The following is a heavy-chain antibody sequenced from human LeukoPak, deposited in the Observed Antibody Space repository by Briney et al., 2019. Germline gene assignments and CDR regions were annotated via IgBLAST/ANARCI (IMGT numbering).Heavy chain of an antibody. D-gene: IGHD2-15*01. Sequence: GESLKISCKGSGYSFTSYWIGWVRQMPGKGLERMGIIYPGDSDTRYSPSFQGQVTISADKSISTAYLQWSSLKASDTAMYYCARPRGRYCSGGSCYRFDYWGQGTLVTVSS. CDR2: IYPGDSDT. CDR1: GYSFTSYW. V-gene: IGHV5-51*01. CDR3: ARPRGRYCSGGSCYRFDY. J-gene: IGHJ4*02.